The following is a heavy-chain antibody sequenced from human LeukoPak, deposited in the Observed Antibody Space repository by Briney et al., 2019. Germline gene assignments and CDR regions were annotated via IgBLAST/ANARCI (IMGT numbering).Heavy chain of an antibody. Sequence: PGGSLRLSCAAFGVTVRGYWMNWVRQAPGEGLVWVARINSDGSSTSHADSVKGRFTISRDNAKNILYLQMNSLRVDDTAVYYCARDPKYGDLDYWGQGTLVTVSS. CDR3: ARDPKYGDLDY. J-gene: IGHJ4*02. CDR2: INSDGSST. CDR1: GVTVRGYW. V-gene: IGHV3-74*01. D-gene: IGHD4-17*01.